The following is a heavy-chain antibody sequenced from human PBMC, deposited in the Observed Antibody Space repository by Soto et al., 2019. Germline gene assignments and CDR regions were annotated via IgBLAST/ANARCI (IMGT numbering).Heavy chain of an antibody. D-gene: IGHD1-1*01. CDR2: IYYSGST. CDR1: GGSISSYY. V-gene: IGHV4-59*01. CDR3: ARGNRGAFDY. J-gene: IGHJ4*02. Sequence: QVQLQESGPGLVKPSETLSLTCTVSGGSISSYYWSWIRQPPGKGLEWIGYIYYSGSTNYNPSLKSRVTLSVDTSKNQFSLKLSSVTAADTAVYYCARGNRGAFDYWGQGTLVTVSS.